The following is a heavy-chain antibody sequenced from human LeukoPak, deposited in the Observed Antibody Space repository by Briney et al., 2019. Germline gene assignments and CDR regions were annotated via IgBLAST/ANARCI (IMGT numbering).Heavy chain of an antibody. Sequence: SETLSLTCAVYGASFSGYYWSWIRQPPGKGLEWMGEIYLSGSTNYNPCLKSRVTISLDTSKNQFSLKLSSVTAADTAVYYCARVEVGGSYYWGLLPGGYFDCWGQGTLVTVSS. V-gene: IGHV4-34*01. CDR1: GASFSGYY. J-gene: IGHJ4*02. D-gene: IGHD1-26*01. CDR2: IYLSGST. CDR3: ARVEVGGSYYWGLLPGGYFDC.